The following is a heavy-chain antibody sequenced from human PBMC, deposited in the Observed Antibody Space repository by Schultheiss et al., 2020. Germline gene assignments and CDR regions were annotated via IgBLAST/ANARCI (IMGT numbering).Heavy chain of an antibody. CDR1: GYSISSGYY. CDR2: IYHSGST. CDR3: ARDPGENWFDP. Sequence: SATLSLTCAVSGYSISSGYYWGWIRQPPGKGLEWIGYIYHSGSTYYNPSLKSRVTISVDTSKNQFSLKLRSVTAADTAVYYCARDPGENWFDPWGQGALVTGSS. V-gene: IGHV4-38-2*02. J-gene: IGHJ5*02. D-gene: IGHD3-10*01.